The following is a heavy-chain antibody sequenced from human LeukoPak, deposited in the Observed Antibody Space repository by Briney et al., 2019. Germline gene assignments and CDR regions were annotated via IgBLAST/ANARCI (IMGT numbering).Heavy chain of an antibody. J-gene: IGHJ4*02. Sequence: HPGGSLRLSCAGSGFTFSSNPLSWVRQAPGKGLEWVSAINPSGGNTYYADSVRGRFTISRDNSKNTLYLQMNTLRAEDTAVYYCATTKQARRYFDYWGQGTLVTVSS. V-gene: IGHV3-23*01. CDR1: GFTFSSNP. CDR3: ATTKQARRYFDY. D-gene: IGHD1-1*01. CDR2: INPSGGNT.